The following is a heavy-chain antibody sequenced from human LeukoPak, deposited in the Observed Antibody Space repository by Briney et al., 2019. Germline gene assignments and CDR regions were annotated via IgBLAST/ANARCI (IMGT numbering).Heavy chain of an antibody. CDR2: IYTSGST. CDR3: ARDPIAAAGKDY. CDR1: GGSISSYY. V-gene: IGHV4-4*07. J-gene: IGHJ4*02. D-gene: IGHD6-13*01. Sequence: SETLSLTCTVPGGSISSYYRSWIRQPAGKGLEWIGRIYTSGSTNYNPSLKSRVTISVDKSKNQFSLKLSSVTAADTAVYYCARDPIAAAGKDYWGQGTLVTVSS.